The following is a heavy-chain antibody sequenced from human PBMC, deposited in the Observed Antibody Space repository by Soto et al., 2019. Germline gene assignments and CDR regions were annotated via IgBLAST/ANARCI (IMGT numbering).Heavy chain of an antibody. V-gene: IGHV1-69*13. J-gene: IGHJ6*02. CDR2: IIPIFGTA. Sequence: SVKVPCKASGCTFSSYAISWVRQAPGQGLEWMGGIIPIFGTANYSQKFQGRVTITADESTSTAYMELSSLRSEDTAVYYCARGWGWRDNVTSPYYYYSGMDVWGQGTPVTVSS. CDR1: GCTFSSYA. CDR3: ARGWGWRDNVTSPYYYYSGMDV. D-gene: IGHD2-21*02.